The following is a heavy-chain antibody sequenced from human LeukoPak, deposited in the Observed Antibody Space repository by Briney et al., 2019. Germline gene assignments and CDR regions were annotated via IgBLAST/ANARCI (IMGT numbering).Heavy chain of an antibody. CDR1: GGTFSSYA. CDR3: ARTNENWGGYFDY. CDR2: IIPIFGTA. V-gene: IGHV1-69*05. Sequence: SVKVSCKASGGTFSSYAISWVRQAPGQGLEWMGGIIPIFGTANYAQKFQGRVTITTDESTSTAYMELSSLRSEDTAVYYCARTNENWGGYFDYWGQGTLVTVSS. J-gene: IGHJ4*02. D-gene: IGHD7-27*01.